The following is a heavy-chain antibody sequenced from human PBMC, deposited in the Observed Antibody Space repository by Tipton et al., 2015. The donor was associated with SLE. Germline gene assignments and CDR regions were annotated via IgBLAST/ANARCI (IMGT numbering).Heavy chain of an antibody. CDR1: GFTFSSYE. CDR2: ISSSGSTI. V-gene: IGHV3-48*03. CDR3: ARRDTAMAPFGY. D-gene: IGHD5-18*01. J-gene: IGHJ4*02. Sequence: SLRLSCAASGFTFSSYEMNWVRQAPGKGLEWVSYISSSGSTIYYADSVKGRFTISRDNAKNSLYLQMNSLRAEDTAVYYCARRDTAMAPFGYWGQGTLVTVSS.